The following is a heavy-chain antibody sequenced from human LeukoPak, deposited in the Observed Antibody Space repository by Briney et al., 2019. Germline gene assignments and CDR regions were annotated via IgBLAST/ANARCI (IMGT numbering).Heavy chain of an antibody. CDR1: GFTFSSYA. D-gene: IGHD1-26*01. Sequence: PGGSLRLSCAASGFTFSSYAMSWVRQAPGKGLEWVSAISGSGGSTYYADSVKGRFTISRDNSKNTLYLQMNSLRAEDTAVYYCARGYSSGNYPFDYWGQGTLVTVSS. CDR3: ARGYSSGNYPFDY. J-gene: IGHJ4*02. V-gene: IGHV3-23*01. CDR2: ISGSGGST.